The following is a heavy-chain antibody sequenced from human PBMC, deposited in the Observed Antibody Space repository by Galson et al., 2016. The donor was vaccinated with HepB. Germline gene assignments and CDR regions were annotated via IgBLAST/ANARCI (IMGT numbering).Heavy chain of an antibody. J-gene: IGHJ4*02. D-gene: IGHD2/OR15-2a*01. CDR2: ISTYSGNT. CDR3: ARDVQYRFDS. Sequence: SVKVSCKASGYTFTTSGISWVRQAPGKGLEWMGWISTYSGNTKYAQKFQGGLTLTTDSSTTTAYMELRRLRFDDTALYYCARDVQYRFDSWGQGTLVTVSS. V-gene: IGHV1-18*01. CDR1: GYTFTTSG.